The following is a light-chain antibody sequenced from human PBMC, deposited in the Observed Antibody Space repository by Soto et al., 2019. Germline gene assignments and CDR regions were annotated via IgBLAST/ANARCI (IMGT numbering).Light chain of an antibody. CDR2: KAS. CDR3: QQYNSYST. CDR1: QSISSW. V-gene: IGKV1-5*03. J-gene: IGKJ1*01. Sequence: DIQMTQSPPTLSASVGDRVTVTCRASQSISSWLAWYQLKPGKAPKRLIYKASRLESGVPSRFSGSGSGTEFTLTISSLQPDDFATYYCQQYNSYSTFGQGTKVEIK.